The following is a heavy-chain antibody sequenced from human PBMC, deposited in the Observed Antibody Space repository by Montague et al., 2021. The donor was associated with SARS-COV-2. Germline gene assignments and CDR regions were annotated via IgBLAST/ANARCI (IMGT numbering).Heavy chain of an antibody. J-gene: IGHJ2*01. CDR2: VIQSGTT. D-gene: IGHD5-18*01. CDR3: ARESDSYPSGTQYFDL. CDR1: GGSFSNYY. V-gene: IGHV4-34*12. Sequence: SETLSLTCAISGGSFSNYYWSWIRQPPGKGLEWIGEVIQSGTTIYNPSVKSGVTISEDTSKNQFYLRLNSVTAADTAVYFCARESDSYPSGTQYFDLWGRGTLVPVPS.